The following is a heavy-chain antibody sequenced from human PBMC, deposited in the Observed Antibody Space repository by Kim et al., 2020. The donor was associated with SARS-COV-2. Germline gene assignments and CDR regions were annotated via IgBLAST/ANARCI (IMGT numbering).Heavy chain of an antibody. V-gene: IGHV4-4*02. D-gene: IGHD1-26*01. J-gene: IGHJ6*02. Sequence: SETLSLTCAVSCGSISSSNWWSWVRQPPGKGLEWIGEIYHSGSTNYNPSLKSRVTISVDKSKNQFSLKLSSVTAADTAVYYCASIIVGASPYYYYGMDVWGQGTTVTVSS. CDR2: IYHSGST. CDR3: ASIIVGASPYYYYGMDV. CDR1: CGSISSSNW.